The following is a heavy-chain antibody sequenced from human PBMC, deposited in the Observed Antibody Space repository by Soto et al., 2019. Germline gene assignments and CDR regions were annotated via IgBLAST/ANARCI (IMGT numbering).Heavy chain of an antibody. V-gene: IGHV2-5*02. CDR3: AHRLKRLGSSWPDAFDI. J-gene: IGHJ3*02. CDR2: IYWDDDK. D-gene: IGHD6-13*01. CDR1: GRSIMKKGMG. Sequence: FAGRSIMKKGMGVGWIRQPPGKALEWLALIYWDDDKRYSPSLKSRLTITKDTSKNQVVLTMTNMDPVDTATYFFAHRLKRLGSSWPDAFDIWGQGTLVTVS.